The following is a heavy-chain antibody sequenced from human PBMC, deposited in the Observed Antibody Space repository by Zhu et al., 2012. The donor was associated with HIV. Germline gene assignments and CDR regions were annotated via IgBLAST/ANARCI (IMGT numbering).Heavy chain of an antibody. CDR2: IYYSGST. V-gene: IGHV4-61*01. Sequence: QVQLQESGPGLVKPSETLSLTCTVSGGSVSSGSYYWSWIRQPPGKGLEWIGYIYYSGSTNYNPSLKSRVTISVDTSKNQFSLKLSSVTAADTAVYYCARGSGIAAAGYYFDYVGPGNPGHRLL. J-gene: IGHJ4*02. CDR1: GGSVSSGSYY. D-gene: IGHD6-13*01. CDR3: ARGSGIAAAGYYFDY.